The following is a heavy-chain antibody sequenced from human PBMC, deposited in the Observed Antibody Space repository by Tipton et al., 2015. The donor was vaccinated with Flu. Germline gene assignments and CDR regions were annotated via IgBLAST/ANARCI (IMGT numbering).Heavy chain of an antibody. J-gene: IGHJ3*02. V-gene: IGHV3-23*01. CDR1: GFTFSSYA. CDR3: AKACLEDDFWSGYYPGCAFGI. Sequence: SLRLSCAASGFTFSSYAMSWVRQAPGKGLEWVSAISGSGGSTYYADSVRGRFTISRDNSKNTLYLQMNSLRAEDTAVYYCAKACLEDDFWSGYYPGCAFGIWGQGTMVTVSS. CDR2: ISGSGGST. D-gene: IGHD3-3*01.